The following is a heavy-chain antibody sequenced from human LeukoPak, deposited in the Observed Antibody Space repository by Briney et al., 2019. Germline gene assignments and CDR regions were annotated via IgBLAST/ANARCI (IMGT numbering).Heavy chain of an antibody. CDR2: IYTIGST. J-gene: IGHJ6*03. V-gene: IGHV4-4*07. CDR3: ARDSYSSALPFGYYYYYMDV. CDR1: GGFISSYY. D-gene: IGHD6-25*01. Sequence: SETLSLTCTVSGGFISSYYRSWIRQPAGKGLEWIGRIYTIGSTNYNPCLKSRVPMSDDTYKNQLSLQLSSVTAADTAVYYCARDSYSSALPFGYYYYYMDVWGKGTTVTVSS.